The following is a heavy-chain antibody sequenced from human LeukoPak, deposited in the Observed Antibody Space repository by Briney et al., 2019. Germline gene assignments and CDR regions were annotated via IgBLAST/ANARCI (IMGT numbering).Heavy chain of an antibody. CDR3: ARGADSSGYSRFEY. J-gene: IGHJ4*02. Sequence: GGSLRLSCAGSGFTFSSNAISWVRQAPGKGPEGVSGISGSGDSTYYADSVKGRFTISRDNSKNTLYLQMNSLRVEDTAVYYCARGADSSGYSRFEYWGQGTLVTVSS. D-gene: IGHD3-22*01. V-gene: IGHV3-23*01. CDR1: GFTFSSNA. CDR2: ISGSGDST.